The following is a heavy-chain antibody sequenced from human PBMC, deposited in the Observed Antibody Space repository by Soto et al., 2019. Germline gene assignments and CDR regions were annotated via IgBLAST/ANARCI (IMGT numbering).Heavy chain of an antibody. Sequence: SVKVSCKASGGTFSTHAIIWVRQAPGHGLEWMGGIIPISGTTYYTQKFQGRVTITADEPTSTAFLELSSLKSDDTAVFYCARGYCSGGICYSGMDVWGQGTMVTVSS. D-gene: IGHD2-15*01. CDR3: ARGYCSGGICYSGMDV. V-gene: IGHV1-69*13. CDR2: IIPISGTT. J-gene: IGHJ6*02. CDR1: GGTFSTHA.